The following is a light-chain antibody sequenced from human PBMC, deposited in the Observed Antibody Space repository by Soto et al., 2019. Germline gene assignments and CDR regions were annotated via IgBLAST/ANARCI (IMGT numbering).Light chain of an antibody. J-gene: IGLJ2*01. Sequence: QSVLTQPPSASGTPGQRVAISCSGGSSNIGTNPVNWYLHLPGTAHKLHIYSDNQRPSGVPDRFSGSKSGTSASLTISGLQSEDEADYFCSAWDDSIYGPVFGGGTKLTVL. CDR2: SDN. CDR1: SSNIGTNP. V-gene: IGLV1-44*01. CDR3: SAWDDSIYGPV.